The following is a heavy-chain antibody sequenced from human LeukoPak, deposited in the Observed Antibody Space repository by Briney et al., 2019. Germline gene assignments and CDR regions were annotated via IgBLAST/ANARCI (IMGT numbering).Heavy chain of an antibody. Sequence: GESLKISCKVSGYTFSNFWIGWVRQRPGKGLECMGFINPDDSDTTYSPSFQGQVSISADRSIRTAFLQWSSLKASDSAIYYCARGRGGYTGYENLDYWGQGTLVTVFS. CDR2: INPDDSDT. J-gene: IGHJ4*02. CDR1: GYTFSNFW. V-gene: IGHV5-51*01. CDR3: ARGRGGYTGYENLDY. D-gene: IGHD5-12*01.